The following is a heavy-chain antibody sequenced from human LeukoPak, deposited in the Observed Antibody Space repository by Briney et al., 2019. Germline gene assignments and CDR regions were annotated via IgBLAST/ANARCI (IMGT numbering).Heavy chain of an antibody. Sequence: SETLSLTCTVSGGSISSYYWSWIRQPPGKGLEWIGYIYYSRSTHYNSSLKSRVTISLDTSRNQFSLKLSSVTAADTAVYYCARQLGDRLLFDYWGQGTLVTVSS. J-gene: IGHJ4*02. D-gene: IGHD2-21*01. V-gene: IGHV4-59*01. CDR3: ARQLGDRLLFDY. CDR1: GGSISSYY. CDR2: IYYSRST.